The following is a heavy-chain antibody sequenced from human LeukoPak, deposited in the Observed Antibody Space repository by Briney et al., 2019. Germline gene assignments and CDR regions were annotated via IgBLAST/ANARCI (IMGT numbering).Heavy chain of an antibody. J-gene: IGHJ4*02. CDR2: ISNSRSYI. Sequence: GSLRLSCVASGFTFSNYGMTWVRQAPGKGLEWVSSISNSRSYIYYVDSVKGRFTISRDNAKNSLYLQMNSLRAEDTAVYYCARDPRTVQIWGQGTLVTVSS. V-gene: IGHV3-21*01. CDR1: GFTFSNYG. D-gene: IGHD1-1*01. CDR3: ARDPRTVQI.